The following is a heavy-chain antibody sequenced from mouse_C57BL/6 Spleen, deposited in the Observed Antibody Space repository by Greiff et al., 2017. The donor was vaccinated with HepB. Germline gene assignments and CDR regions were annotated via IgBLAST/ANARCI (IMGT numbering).Heavy chain of an antibody. D-gene: IGHD2-10*02. CDR2: IRSKSNNYAT. J-gene: IGHJ3*01. CDR1: GFSFNTYA. Sequence: EVQLVESGGGLVQPKGSLKLSCAASGFSFNTYAMNWVRQAPGKGLEWVARIRSKSNNYATYYADSVKDRFTISRDDSESMLYLQMNNLKTEDTAMDYCGRHEGYGNFLAYWGQGTLVTVSA. V-gene: IGHV10-1*01. CDR3: GRHEGYGNFLAY.